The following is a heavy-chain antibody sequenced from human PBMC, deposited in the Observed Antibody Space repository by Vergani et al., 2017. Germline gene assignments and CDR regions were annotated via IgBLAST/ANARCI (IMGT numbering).Heavy chain of an antibody. D-gene: IGHD5-18*01. CDR3: ARHLRGYSYGVLDY. CDR1: DFISNGHY. Sequence: QVQLQESGPGLVKPSETLSLIRDVFDFISNGHYWGWIRQSPEKGLEWIGSLYASGCTYYSPSLMSRVAISLCTSKNHFYLRHSSVTAADTDVYYCARHLRGYSYGVLDYWGQGREVTVSS. V-gene: IGHV4-38-2*01. CDR2: LYASGCT. J-gene: IGHJ4*02.